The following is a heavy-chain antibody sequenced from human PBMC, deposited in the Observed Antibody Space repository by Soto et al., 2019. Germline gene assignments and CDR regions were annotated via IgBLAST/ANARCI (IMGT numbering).Heavy chain of an antibody. V-gene: IGHV3-30-3*01. CDR3: ATIHD. J-gene: IGHJ4*02. Sequence: QVQLVESGGGVVQPGRSLRLSCAASGFTFSSYAMHWVRQAPGKGLEWVAVISYDGSNKYYADSVKGRFTISRDNSKNTLYLQMNSLRAEVTAVYYCATIHDWGQGTLVTVSS. D-gene: IGHD5-18*01. CDR2: ISYDGSNK. CDR1: GFTFSSYA.